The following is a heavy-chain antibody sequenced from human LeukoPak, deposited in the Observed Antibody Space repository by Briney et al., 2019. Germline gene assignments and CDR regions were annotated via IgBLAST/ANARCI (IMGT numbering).Heavy chain of an antibody. CDR3: ARGDTAMVFDY. D-gene: IGHD5-18*01. J-gene: IGHJ4*02. Sequence: ASVKVSCKASGYTFTSYYMHWVRQAPGQGLEWMGIINPSGGSTSYAQKFQGRVTMPSDPSTSTVYMELSSLRSQDTAVYYCARGDTAMVFDYWGQGTLVTVSS. CDR2: INPSGGST. CDR1: GYTFTSYY. V-gene: IGHV1-46*01.